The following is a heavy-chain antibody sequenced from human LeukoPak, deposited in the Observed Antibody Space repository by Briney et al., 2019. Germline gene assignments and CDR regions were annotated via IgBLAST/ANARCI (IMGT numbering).Heavy chain of an antibody. D-gene: IGHD1-26*01. CDR2: INPSGGST. V-gene: IGHV1-46*01. CDR1: GYTFTSYY. J-gene: IGHJ4*02. Sequence: ASVTVSCKASGYTFTSYYMHWVRQPPRQGLEWMGIINPSGGSTSYAQKFQGRVTMTRDTSTSTVYMELSSLTSEDTAVYYCARATGGEILSPSDYWGQGTLVTVSS. CDR3: ARATGGEILSPSDY.